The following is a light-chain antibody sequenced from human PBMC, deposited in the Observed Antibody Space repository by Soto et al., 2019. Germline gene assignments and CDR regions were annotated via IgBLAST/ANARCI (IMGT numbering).Light chain of an antibody. J-gene: IGKJ5*01. V-gene: IGKV3-20*01. CDR1: QSVSSSY. CDR2: GAS. Sequence: ESVWPKHPATLYLAPGETATLSCRASQSVSSSYLAWYQQKPGQAPRLLIYGASSRATGIPDRFSGSGSGTDFTLTISRLEPEDFAVYYCQQYGSSPITFGQGTRLEN. CDR3: QQYGSSPIT.